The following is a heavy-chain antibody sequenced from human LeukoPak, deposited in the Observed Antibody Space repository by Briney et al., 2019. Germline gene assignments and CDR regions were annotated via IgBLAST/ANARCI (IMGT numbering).Heavy chain of an antibody. D-gene: IGHD3-10*01. J-gene: IGHJ5*02. CDR2: IYSGGST. Sequence: PGGSLRLSCAASGFTFSSNYMSWVRQAPGKGLEGVSVIYSGGSTYYSDSVKGKFTISRDNSKNTLYLQMNSLRAEDTAVYYCAKNDQVRGIFALHAWGQGTLVTVSS. V-gene: IGHV3-66*01. CDR3: AKNDQVRGIFALHA. CDR1: GFTFSSNY.